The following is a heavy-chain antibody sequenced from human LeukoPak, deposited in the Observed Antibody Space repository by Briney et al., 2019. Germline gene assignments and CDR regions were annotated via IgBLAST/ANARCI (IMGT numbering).Heavy chain of an antibody. D-gene: IGHD1-7*01. V-gene: IGHV4-38-2*02. J-gene: IGHJ1*01. CDR2: IYHSGHI. Sequence: SETLSPTCTVSDYSISSVYWGWIRQTPGKGLEWIGNIYHSGHIYYNPSLKSRVTISLDTSKNQFSLKLSSVTAADTAVYYCARVEGTMGWSEHFLHWGQGTLVTVSS. CDR1: DYSISSVY. CDR3: ARVEGTMGWSEHFLH.